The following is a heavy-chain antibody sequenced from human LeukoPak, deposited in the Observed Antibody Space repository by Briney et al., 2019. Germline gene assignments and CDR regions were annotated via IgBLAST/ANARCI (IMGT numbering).Heavy chain of an antibody. V-gene: IGHV3-74*01. Sequence: GGSLRLSCAASGFTFSSYWMHWVRQAPGKGLVWVSRINSDGSSTTYADSVKGRFTISRDDARNTLYLQMNSLRAEDTAVYYCARAHATAMADYWGQGTLVTVSS. CDR3: ARAHATAMADY. CDR1: GFTFSSYW. CDR2: INSDGSST. J-gene: IGHJ4*02. D-gene: IGHD5-18*01.